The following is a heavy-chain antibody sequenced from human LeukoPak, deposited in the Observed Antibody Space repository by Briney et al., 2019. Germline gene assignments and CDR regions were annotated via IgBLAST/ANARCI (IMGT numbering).Heavy chain of an antibody. J-gene: IGHJ4*02. CDR2: IKSKTDGGTT. CDR1: GFTFSNAW. V-gene: IGHV3-15*01. Sequence: PGGSLRLSCAASGFTFSNAWMSWVRQAPGKGLEWVGRIKSKTDGGTTDYAAPVKGRFTISRDDSKNTLYLQMNSLKTEDTAVYYCTTDESPSGDYGPFDYWGQGTLVTVSS. D-gene: IGHD4-17*01. CDR3: TTDESPSGDYGPFDY.